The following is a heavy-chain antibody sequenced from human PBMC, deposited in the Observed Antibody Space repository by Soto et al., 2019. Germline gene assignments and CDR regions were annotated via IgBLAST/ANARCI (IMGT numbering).Heavy chain of an antibody. V-gene: IGHV1-69*08. J-gene: IGHJ4*02. CDR1: GGTFSSYT. Sequence: VQLVQSGAEVKKPGSSVKVSCKASGGTFSSYTISWVRQAPGQGLEWMGRIIPILGIANYAQKFQGRVTITADKSTSTAYMELSSLRSEDTAVYYCARDCSGGSCYKSWGQGTLVTVSS. CDR3: ARDCSGGSCYKS. D-gene: IGHD2-15*01. CDR2: IIPILGIA.